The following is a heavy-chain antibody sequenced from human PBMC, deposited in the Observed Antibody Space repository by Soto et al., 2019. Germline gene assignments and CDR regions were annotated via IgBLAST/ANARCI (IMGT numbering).Heavy chain of an antibody. CDR2: IIPIFGTA. CDR1: GGTFSSYA. V-gene: IGHV1-69*01. CDR3: ARGQYSSSAPFDY. J-gene: IGHJ4*02. D-gene: IGHD6-6*01. Sequence: QVQRVQSGAEVKKPGYSVQVSCKASGGTFSSYAITWVRQAPGQGLEWMGGIIPIFGTANYAQKFQGRVTITADEYTSTAYMELSSLRSEDTAVYYCARGQYSSSAPFDYWGQGTLVTVSS.